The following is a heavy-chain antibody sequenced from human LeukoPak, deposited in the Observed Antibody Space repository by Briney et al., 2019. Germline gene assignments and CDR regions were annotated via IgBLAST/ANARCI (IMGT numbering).Heavy chain of an antibody. Sequence: GGSLRLSCAASGFTFSTYWMNWVRQAPGKGLEWVANINQYGNEKYYVDSVKGRFTISRDNGKHSLYLEMNSLRAEDTAVYYCATGTEMDRGVIINGHLDYWGQGTLVTASS. V-gene: IGHV3-7*01. CDR2: INQYGNEK. CDR3: ATGTEMDRGVIINGHLDY. D-gene: IGHD3-10*01. CDR1: GFTFSTYW. J-gene: IGHJ4*02.